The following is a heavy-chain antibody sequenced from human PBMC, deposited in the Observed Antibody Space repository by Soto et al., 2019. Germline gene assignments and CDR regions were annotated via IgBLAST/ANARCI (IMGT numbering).Heavy chain of an antibody. J-gene: IGHJ6*02. D-gene: IGHD3-10*01. V-gene: IGHV6-1*01. CDR3: AGVSWFRGQDV. CDR1: GDSVSSNSAA. CDR2: TYYRSNWSN. Sequence: PSQNLSLTCAISGDSVSSNSAAWNWFRQSPSRGLEWLGRTYYRSNWSNDYACSVKSRITINPDTLKNQFSLQLHSVTPEDTAVHYSAGVSWFRGQDVWGQWTSVTLS.